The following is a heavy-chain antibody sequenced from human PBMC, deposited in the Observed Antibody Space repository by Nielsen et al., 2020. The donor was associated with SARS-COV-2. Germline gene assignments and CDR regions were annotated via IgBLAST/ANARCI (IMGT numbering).Heavy chain of an antibody. CDR3: ARGGYYYGSGSYLYYYYGMDV. V-gene: IGHV3-23*01. D-gene: IGHD3-10*01. J-gene: IGHJ6*02. CDR1: GFTFSSYA. Sequence: GESLKISCTASGFTFSSYAMSWVRQAPGKGLEWVSAISGSGGSTYYADSVKGRFTISRDNAKNTLYLQMNSLRAEDTAVYYCARGGYYYGSGSYLYYYYGMDVWGQGTTVTVSS. CDR2: ISGSGGST.